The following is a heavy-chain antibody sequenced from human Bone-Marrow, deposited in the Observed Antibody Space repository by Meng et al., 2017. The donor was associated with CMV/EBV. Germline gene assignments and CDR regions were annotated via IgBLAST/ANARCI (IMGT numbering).Heavy chain of an antibody. D-gene: IGHD3-3*01. Sequence: GESLKISCAASGFTFSSYSMNWVRQAPGKGLEWVSSISSSSSYIYYADSVKGRFTISRDNDKNSLYLQMNSLRAEDTAVYYCARDRANRAYDFWSGYYLDYYYGMDVWGKGTTVTVSS. CDR1: GFTFSSYS. CDR3: ARDRANRAYDFWSGYYLDYYYGMDV. CDR2: ISSSSSYI. J-gene: IGHJ6*04. V-gene: IGHV3-21*01.